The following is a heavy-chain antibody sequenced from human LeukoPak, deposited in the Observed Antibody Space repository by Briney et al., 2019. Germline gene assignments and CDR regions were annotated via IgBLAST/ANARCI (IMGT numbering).Heavy chain of an antibody. CDR1: GYSISSGYY. J-gene: IGHJ5*02. CDR2: IYHSGST. Sequence: SETLSLTCAVSGYSISSGYYWGWIRQPPGKGLEWIGSIYHSGSTYYNPSLKSRVTISVDTSKNQFSLKLSSVIAADTAVYYCARHKAPPYYYDSSGYYHPSNWFDPWGQGTLVTVSS. CDR3: ARHKAPPYYYDSSGYYHPSNWFDP. V-gene: IGHV4-38-2*01. D-gene: IGHD3-22*01.